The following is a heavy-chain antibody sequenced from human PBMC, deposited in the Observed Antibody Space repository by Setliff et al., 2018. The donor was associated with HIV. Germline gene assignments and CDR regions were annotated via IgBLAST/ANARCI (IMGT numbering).Heavy chain of an antibody. J-gene: IGHJ6*03. CDR1: GGSISSYH. CDR2: IYYSGST. D-gene: IGHD6-19*01. Sequence: SETLSLTCTVSGGSISSYHWSWIRQPPGKGLEWIGYIYYSGSTNYNPTLKSRVTITVDTAKNQFSLKLSPVTAADTAGYDCARDRSSGRGYYYYYYMDVWGKGTTVTVSS. CDR3: ARDRSSGRGYYYYYYMDV. V-gene: IGHV4-59*01.